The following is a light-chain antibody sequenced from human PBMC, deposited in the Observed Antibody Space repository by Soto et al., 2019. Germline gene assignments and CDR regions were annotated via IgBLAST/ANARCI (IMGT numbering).Light chain of an antibody. Sequence: EILLTHSRATLSLSPGERASLSCLASQSVHTFLAWYQQKPGQPPRLLIYGASTRATGVPARFSGSGSGTDFTLTISSLEPEDFAVYYCHQRSNWPPDTFGQGTRLEI. V-gene: IGKV3-11*01. CDR2: GAS. CDR1: QSVHTF. J-gene: IGKJ5*01. CDR3: HQRSNWPPDT.